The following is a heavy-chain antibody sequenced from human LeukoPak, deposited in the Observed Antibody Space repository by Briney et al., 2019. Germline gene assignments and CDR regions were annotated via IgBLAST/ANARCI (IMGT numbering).Heavy chain of an antibody. CDR1: GGSIRRADYY. CDR2: IYHSGST. J-gene: IGHJ4*02. CDR3: ARVVAGRSYYFDY. D-gene: IGHD6-19*01. Sequence: PSETLSLTCTVSGGSIRRADYYWAWIRQSPGKGLEWIGSIYHSGSTYYNPSLKSRVTISVDTSKNQFSLKLSSVTAADTAVYYCARVVAGRSYYFDYWGQGTLVTVSS. V-gene: IGHV4-39*07.